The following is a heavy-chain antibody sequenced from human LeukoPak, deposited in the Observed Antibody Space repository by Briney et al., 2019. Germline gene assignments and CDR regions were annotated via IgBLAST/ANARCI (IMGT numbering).Heavy chain of an antibody. CDR3: AKGVPGWPYYFDY. CDR2: IGGSDVST. CDR1: GFTFSSYA. D-gene: IGHD6-19*01. Sequence: GGSLRPSCAASGFTFSSYAMSWVRQAPGKGLEWVSAIGGSDVSTYYTDSVKGRFTISRDNSKNTLFLQINSLNAEDTAVYYCAKGVPGWPYYFDYWGQGTLVTVSS. J-gene: IGHJ4*02. V-gene: IGHV3-23*01.